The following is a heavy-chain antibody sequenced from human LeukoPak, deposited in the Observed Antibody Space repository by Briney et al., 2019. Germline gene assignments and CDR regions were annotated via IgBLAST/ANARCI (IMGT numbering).Heavy chain of an antibody. CDR3: ARLFCGGDCYSAGGSFAY. CDR1: GYSFTSYW. D-gene: IGHD2-21*02. Sequence: GESLKISCKGSGYSFTSYWIGWVRQMPGKGLEWMGIIYRGDSDTRYSPSFQGQVTISADKSISTAYLQWSSLKASDTAMYYCARLFCGGDCYSAGGSFAYSGQGTLVTVSP. V-gene: IGHV5-51*01. CDR2: IYRGDSDT. J-gene: IGHJ4*02.